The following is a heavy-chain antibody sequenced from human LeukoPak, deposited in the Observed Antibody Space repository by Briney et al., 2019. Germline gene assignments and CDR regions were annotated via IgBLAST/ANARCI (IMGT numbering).Heavy chain of an antibody. V-gene: IGHV3-48*04. D-gene: IGHD3-10*01. J-gene: IGHJ3*02. CDR1: GFTFSSYS. CDR3: ARGDYYGSQNYTYDI. Sequence: PGGSLRLSCAASGFTFSSYSMNWVRQAPGKGLEWVSYISGRGDTIYYADSVKGRFTISRDNARNSLYLQMNSLRSEDTALYYCARGDYYGSQNYTYDIWGQGTMVTVSS. CDR2: ISGRGDTI.